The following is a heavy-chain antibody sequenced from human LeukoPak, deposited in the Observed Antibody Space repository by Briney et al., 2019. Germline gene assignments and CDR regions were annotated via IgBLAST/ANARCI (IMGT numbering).Heavy chain of an antibody. Sequence: LSGGSLRLSCAASGFTFSSYGMHWVRQAPGKGLEWVAVIWYDGSNKYYADSVKGRFTISRDNSKNTLYLQMNSLRAEDTAVYYCAKTMGAIDHDCWGQGTLVTVSS. V-gene: IGHV3-33*06. D-gene: IGHD1-26*01. J-gene: IGHJ4*02. CDR2: IWYDGSNK. CDR3: AKTMGAIDHDC. CDR1: GFTFSSYG.